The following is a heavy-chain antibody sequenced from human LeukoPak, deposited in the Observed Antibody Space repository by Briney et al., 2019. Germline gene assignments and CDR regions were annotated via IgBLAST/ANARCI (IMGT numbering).Heavy chain of an antibody. Sequence: SETLSLTCTVSGGSISSSSYYWGWIRQPPGKGLEWIGSIYYSGSTYYNPSLKSRVTISVDTSKNQFSLKLSSVTAADTAVYYCARQLHNGGYSDYWGQGTLVTVSS. V-gene: IGHV4-39*01. CDR1: GGSISSSSYY. D-gene: IGHD7-27*01. CDR2: IYYSGST. CDR3: ARQLHNGGYSDY. J-gene: IGHJ4*02.